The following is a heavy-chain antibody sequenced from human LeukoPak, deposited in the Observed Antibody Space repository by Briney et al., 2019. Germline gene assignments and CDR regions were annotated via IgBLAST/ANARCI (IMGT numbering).Heavy chain of an antibody. Sequence: MPGEALKISCKGSGYSFTTYWISWVRQMPGKVLEWMGRIDPSDSYAKYSPSFQGHVTISADTSISTAYLQWSRLKASDTAMYYCARHYYDILSAFDIWGQGTMVTVSS. D-gene: IGHD3-22*01. CDR1: GYSFTTYW. V-gene: IGHV5-10-1*01. J-gene: IGHJ3*02. CDR2: IDPSDSYA. CDR3: ARHYYDILSAFDI.